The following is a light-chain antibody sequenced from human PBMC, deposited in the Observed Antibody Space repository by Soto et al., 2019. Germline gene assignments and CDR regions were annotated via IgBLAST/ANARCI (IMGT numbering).Light chain of an antibody. Sequence: EIVLTQSPVTLSLSPGERATLSCRASQSVSSSYLAWYQQKPGQAPRLLIYVASSRATGIPDRFSGSGSGTDFTLTISRLEPEDFAVYYCQQYGNSPLTFGQGTQLEIK. CDR2: VAS. V-gene: IGKV3-20*01. CDR3: QQYGNSPLT. CDR1: QSVSSSY. J-gene: IGKJ1*01.